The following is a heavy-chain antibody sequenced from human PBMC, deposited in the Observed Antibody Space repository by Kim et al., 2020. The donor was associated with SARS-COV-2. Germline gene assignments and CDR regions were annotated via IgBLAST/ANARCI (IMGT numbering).Heavy chain of an antibody. Sequence: GGSLRLSCAASGFTFSDYYMSWIRQAPGKGLEWVSYISSSSYTNYADSVKGRFTISRDNAKNSLYLQMNSLRAEDTAVYYCARDLSGWLQSDYWGQGTLVTVSS. CDR3: ARDLSGWLQSDY. V-gene: IGHV3-11*06. D-gene: IGHD5-12*01. J-gene: IGHJ4*02. CDR1: GFTFSDYY. CDR2: ISSSSYT.